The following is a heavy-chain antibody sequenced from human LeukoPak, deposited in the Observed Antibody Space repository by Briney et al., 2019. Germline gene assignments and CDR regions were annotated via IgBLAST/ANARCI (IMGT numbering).Heavy chain of an antibody. D-gene: IGHD3-10*01. J-gene: IGHJ3*02. CDR2: IYYSGST. Sequence: SETLSLTCTVSGGSISSYYWSWIRQPPGKGLEWIGYIYYSGSTNYNPSLKSRVTISVDTSKNQFSLKLSSVTAADTAVYYCARSNVLLWFVELLPRCAFDIWGHGTMVTVSS. V-gene: IGHV4-59*01. CDR1: GGSISSYY. CDR3: ARSNVLLWFVELLPRCAFDI.